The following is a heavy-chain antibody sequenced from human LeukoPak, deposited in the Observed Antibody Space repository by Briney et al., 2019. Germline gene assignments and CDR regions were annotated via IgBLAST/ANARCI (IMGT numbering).Heavy chain of an antibody. CDR3: ARASTTVTTYDFDY. J-gene: IGHJ4*02. D-gene: IGHD4-17*01. V-gene: IGHV1-69*05. Sequence: SVKVSCKASGYTFTSYGISWVRQAPGQGLEWMGGIIPIFSTANYAQKFQGRVTITTDESTSTAYMELSSLRSEDTAVYYCARASTTVTTYDFDYWGQGTLVTVSS. CDR2: IIPIFSTA. CDR1: GYTFTSYG.